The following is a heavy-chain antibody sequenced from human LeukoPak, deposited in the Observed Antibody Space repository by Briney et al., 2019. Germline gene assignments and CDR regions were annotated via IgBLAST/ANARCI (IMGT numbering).Heavy chain of an antibody. CDR2: IRYDGSNK. D-gene: IGHD2-2*01. Sequence: GGSLRLSCAASGFTFSSYGVHWVRQAPGKGLEWVAFIRYDGSNKYYADSVKGRFTISRDNSKNTLYLQMNSLRAEDTAVYYCAKDVFSKRYYFDYWGQGTLVTVSS. J-gene: IGHJ4*02. CDR1: GFTFSSYG. CDR3: AKDVFSKRYYFDY. V-gene: IGHV3-30*02.